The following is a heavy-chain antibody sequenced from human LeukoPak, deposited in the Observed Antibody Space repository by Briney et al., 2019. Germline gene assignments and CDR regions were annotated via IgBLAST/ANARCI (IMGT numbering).Heavy chain of an antibody. CDR3: ARGYGDYVDYYYMDV. CDR2: IIPIFGTA. Sequence: SVKVSCKASGGTFSSYAISWVRQAPGQGLEWMGGIIPIFGTANYAQKFQGRVTITTDESTSTAYMELSSLRSEDPAVYYCARGYGDYVDYYYMDVWGKGTTVTVSS. V-gene: IGHV1-69*05. CDR1: GGTFSSYA. D-gene: IGHD4-17*01. J-gene: IGHJ6*03.